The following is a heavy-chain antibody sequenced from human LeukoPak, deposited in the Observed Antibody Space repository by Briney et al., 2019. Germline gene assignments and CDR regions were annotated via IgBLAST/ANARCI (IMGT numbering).Heavy chain of an antibody. Sequence: GGSLRLSCAASGFTFSSYSMNWVRQAPGKGLEWVSYISSSSSTIYYADSVKGRFTISRDNAKNSLYLQMNSLRDEDTAVYCCARDYYGSGSYYIGFDYWGQGTLVTVSS. CDR2: ISSSSSTI. D-gene: IGHD3-10*01. CDR3: ARDYYGSGSYYIGFDY. V-gene: IGHV3-48*02. CDR1: GFTFSSYS. J-gene: IGHJ4*02.